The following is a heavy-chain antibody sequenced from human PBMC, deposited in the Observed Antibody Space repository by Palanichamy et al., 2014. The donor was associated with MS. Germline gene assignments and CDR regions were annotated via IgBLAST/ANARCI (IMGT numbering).Heavy chain of an antibody. J-gene: IGHJ4*02. CDR2: INHSGST. D-gene: IGHD6-19*01. Sequence: QVQLQQWGAGLLKPSETLSLTCAVYGGSFGGYYWSWIRQPPGKGLEWIGEINHSGSTNYNPSLKSRVTISVDTSKNQFSLKLSSVTAADTAVYYCARGYSSGWFDYWGQGTLVTVSS. V-gene: IGHV4-34*01. CDR1: GGSFGGYY. CDR3: ARGYSSGWFDY.